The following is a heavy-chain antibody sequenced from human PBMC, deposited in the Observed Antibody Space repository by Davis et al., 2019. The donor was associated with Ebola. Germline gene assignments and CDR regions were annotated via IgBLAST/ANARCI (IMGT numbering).Heavy chain of an antibody. J-gene: IGHJ3*02. CDR3: ARPKVVRGVSEGAFDI. Sequence: AASVTVSCKASGGTFSSYAISWVRQAPGQGLEWMGGIIPLFGTANYAQKFQGRVTITADESPITAYMELSSLRSEDTAVYYCARPKVVRGVSEGAFDIWGQGTMVTVSS. CDR1: GGTFSSYA. CDR2: IIPLFGTA. V-gene: IGHV1-69*13. D-gene: IGHD3-10*01.